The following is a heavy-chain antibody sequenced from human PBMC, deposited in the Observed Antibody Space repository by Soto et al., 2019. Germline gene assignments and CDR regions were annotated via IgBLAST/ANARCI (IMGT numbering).Heavy chain of an antibody. D-gene: IGHD6-13*01. CDR2: ISYDGRNK. Sequence: PGGSMRLSCAASGFTFSSYAMHWVRQAPGKGLEWVAVISYDGRNKYYADSVKGRFTISRDNSKNTLYLQMNSLRAEDTAVYYCARDSIAAALGLDHWGQGTLVTVSS. CDR1: GFTFSSYA. CDR3: ARDSIAAALGLDH. J-gene: IGHJ4*02. V-gene: IGHV3-30-3*01.